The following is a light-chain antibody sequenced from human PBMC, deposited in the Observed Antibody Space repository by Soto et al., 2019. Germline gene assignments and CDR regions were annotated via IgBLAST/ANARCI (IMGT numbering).Light chain of an antibody. CDR3: QQLKTYPG. CDR1: QGISSY. Sequence: DIQLTQSPSFLSASVGDRVTITCRASQGISSYLAWYQHKPGKAPKLLIYAASTLQNGVPSRFSGSGSGTEFTLTISSLQPEDFATYYCQQLKTYPGFGGGTKVDIK. V-gene: IGKV1-9*01. J-gene: IGKJ4*01. CDR2: AAS.